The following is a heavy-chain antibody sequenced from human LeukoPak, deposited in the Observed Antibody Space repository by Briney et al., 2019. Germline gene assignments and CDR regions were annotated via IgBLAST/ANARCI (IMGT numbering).Heavy chain of an antibody. D-gene: IGHD3-10*01. CDR2: INHSGST. CDR1: GGSFSGYY. J-gene: IGHJ4*02. Sequence: PSETLSLTCAVYGGSFSGYYCSWIRQPPGKGRECIGEINHSGSTNYNPSLKRRATISVDTSKNQFSLKLSSVTAADTAVYYCARHYIEPQHYFDLWGQGTLVTVSS. CDR3: ARHYIEPQHYFDL. V-gene: IGHV4-34*01.